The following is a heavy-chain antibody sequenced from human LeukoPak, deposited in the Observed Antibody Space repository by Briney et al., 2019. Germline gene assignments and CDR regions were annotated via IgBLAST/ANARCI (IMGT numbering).Heavy chain of an antibody. J-gene: IGHJ4*02. CDR2: ISRSGSSL. D-gene: IGHD2/OR15-2a*01. CDR1: GFTLSDYY. Sequence: VGSPRPSRAASGFTLSDYYMSWIRQAPGKGLEWLSYISRSGSSLHYADSVKGRFTISRDNPKNSLYLQMNSLRAEDRAVYYCARDFRDRSMPIDFWGQGTLVTVSS. V-gene: IGHV3-11*01. CDR3: ARDFRDRSMPIDF.